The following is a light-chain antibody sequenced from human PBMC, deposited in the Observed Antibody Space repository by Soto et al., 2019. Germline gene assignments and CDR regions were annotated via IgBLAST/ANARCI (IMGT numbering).Light chain of an antibody. Sequence: QSALTQPASVSGSPGQSITISCTGTSIDIGDYNYVSWYQQHPSKAPKLMIYDVNNRPSGVSNRFSGSKSGNTASLTISRLQAEDEADYYCSSYTSSSTLVVFGGGTKLIVL. J-gene: IGLJ2*01. CDR1: SIDIGDYNY. V-gene: IGLV2-14*03. CDR2: DVN. CDR3: SSYTSSSTLVV.